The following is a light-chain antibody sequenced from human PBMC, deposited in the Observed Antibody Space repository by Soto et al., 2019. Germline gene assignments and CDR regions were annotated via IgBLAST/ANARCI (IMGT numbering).Light chain of an antibody. CDR1: SSNIGNNY. Sequence: QSVLTQPPSVSAAPGQKVTISCSGSSSNIGNNYVSWYQQLPGTAPKLLIYDNDRRPSGVPDRFSGSKSATSATLGITGLQTGDEADYYCGTWDSSLSAWVIGGGTQLTVL. CDR2: DND. CDR3: GTWDSSLSAWV. V-gene: IGLV1-51*01. J-gene: IGLJ3*02.